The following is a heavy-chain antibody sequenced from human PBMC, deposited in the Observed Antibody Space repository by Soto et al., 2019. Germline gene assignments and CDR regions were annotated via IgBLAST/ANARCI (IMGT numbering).Heavy chain of an antibody. CDR3: AIHVGYDFWSGYYSTTNNWFDP. CDR1: GGTFSSYA. J-gene: IGHJ5*02. V-gene: IGHV1-69*13. D-gene: IGHD3-3*01. CDR2: IIPIFGTA. Sequence: GASVKVSCKASGGTFSSYAISWVRQAPGQGLEWMGGIIPIFGTANYAQKIQGRVTITADESTSTAYMELSSLRSEDTAVYYCAIHVGYDFWSGYYSTTNNWFDPWGQGTLVTVSS.